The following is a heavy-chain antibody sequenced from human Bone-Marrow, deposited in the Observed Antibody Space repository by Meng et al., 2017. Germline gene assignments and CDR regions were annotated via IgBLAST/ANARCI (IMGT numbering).Heavy chain of an antibody. J-gene: IGHJ4*02. CDR1: GFTFSSFA. V-gene: IGHV3-23*04. Sequence: VGVVGSGGGLVPPGGALRSSCAASGFTFSSFAMSWVRQAPGKGLEWVSAISGSGGSTYYADSVKGRFTISRDNSKNTLYLQMNSLRAEDTAVYYCAKDPARFDYWGQGTLVTVSS. CDR2: ISGSGGST. CDR3: AKDPARFDY.